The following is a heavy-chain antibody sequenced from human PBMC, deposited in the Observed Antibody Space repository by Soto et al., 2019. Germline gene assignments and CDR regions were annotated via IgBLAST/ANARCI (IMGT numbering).Heavy chain of an antibody. CDR3: PRPAPMDAGDKHHYDF. CDR2: IIPFFGTA. CDR1: GGTFSTFG. D-gene: IGHD4-17*01. J-gene: IGHJ4*02. V-gene: IGHV1-69*13. Sequence: SVKVSCKASGGTFSTFGIRWVRQAPGQGLEWMGGIIPFFGTAKYSQKFEDRITITADESTNTVYMDLRSLTAEDTAIYYCPRPAPMDAGDKHHYDFWGQGALVTVSS.